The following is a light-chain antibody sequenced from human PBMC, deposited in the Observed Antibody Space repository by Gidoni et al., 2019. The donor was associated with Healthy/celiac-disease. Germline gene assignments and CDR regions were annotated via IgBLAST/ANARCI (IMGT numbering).Light chain of an antibody. V-gene: IGKV1-39*01. Sequence: DIQMTQSPPSLSASLGDRVTITCRASQSISSYVNWYQQKPGEAPKLLTYAASSLQSGVPSRFSGSGSGTDFTLTISSLQPEEFATYYCQQSYSTPQLTFGGGTKVEIK. CDR1: QSISSY. J-gene: IGKJ4*02. CDR3: QQSYSTPQLT. CDR2: AAS.